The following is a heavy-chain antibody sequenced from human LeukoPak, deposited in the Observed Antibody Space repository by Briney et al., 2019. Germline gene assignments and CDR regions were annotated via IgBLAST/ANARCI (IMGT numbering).Heavy chain of an antibody. Sequence: GGSLRLSCAASGVTFSTYAMNWVRQAPGKGLEWVSSLSGNAGSPYYADSVKGRFTISRDNSKNTVYLQMNNLRAEDTAVYYCAKDMWGGQAAILDYWGQGTLVTVSS. CDR1: GVTFSTYA. CDR3: AKDMWGGQAAILDY. D-gene: IGHD3-16*01. J-gene: IGHJ4*02. CDR2: LSGNAGSP. V-gene: IGHV3-23*01.